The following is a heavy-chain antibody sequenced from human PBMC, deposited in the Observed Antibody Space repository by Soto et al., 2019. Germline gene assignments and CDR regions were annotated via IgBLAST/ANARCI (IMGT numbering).Heavy chain of an antibody. CDR3: AREGTYSSGWFDY. J-gene: IGHJ5*01. Sequence: GLSLRLSCAASGFIFSRYRLSWVRQAPGTGLEWGSYISISSSSTTIYYADSVKGRFTISRDTAMNLLFLQMNSLRVEDTAVYYCAREGTYSSGWFDYWGQGP. CDR1: GFIFSRYR. V-gene: IGHV3-48*01. CDR2: ISISSSSTTI. D-gene: IGHD6-19*01.